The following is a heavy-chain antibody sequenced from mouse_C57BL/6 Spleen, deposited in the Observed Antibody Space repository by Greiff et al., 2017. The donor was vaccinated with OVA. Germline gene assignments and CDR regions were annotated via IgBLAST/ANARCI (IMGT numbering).Heavy chain of an antibody. V-gene: IGHV1-18*01. J-gene: IGHJ2*01. CDR1: GYTFTDYN. Sequence: SGPELVKPGASVKIPCKASGYTFTDYNMDWVKQSPGKSLEWIGDINPNNGGTIYNQKFKGKATLTGDKSSSTAYMELRSLTSEDTAVYYCARKGYSNYFDYWGQGTTLTVSS. CDR3: ARKGYSNYFDY. CDR2: INPNNGGT. D-gene: IGHD2-5*01.